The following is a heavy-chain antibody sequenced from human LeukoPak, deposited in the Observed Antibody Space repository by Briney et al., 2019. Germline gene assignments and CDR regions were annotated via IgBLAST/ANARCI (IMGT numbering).Heavy chain of an antibody. CDR3: AKRTMAAFDS. Sequence: GGSLRLSCTASGFTFRTYAMNWVRQAPGKGLEWLSGISGSGNGTYYAGSVKSRFTISRDNSNNMVYLQMNSRTVEDAATYYCAKRTMAAFDSWGQGTLLIVSS. CDR2: ISGSGNGT. V-gene: IGHV3-23*01. J-gene: IGHJ4*02. CDR1: GFTFRTYA. D-gene: IGHD5-24*01.